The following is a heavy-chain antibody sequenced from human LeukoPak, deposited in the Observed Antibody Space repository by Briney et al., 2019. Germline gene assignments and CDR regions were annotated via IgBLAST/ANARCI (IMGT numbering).Heavy chain of an antibody. J-gene: IGHJ4*02. Sequence: PGGSLRLSCAASGFTFSSYAMHWVRQAPGKGLEWVAVISYDGSNKYYADSVKGRFTISRDNSKSTLYLQMNSLRAEDTAVYYCARDSTLVYWGQGTLVTVSS. CDR2: ISYDGSNK. CDR1: GFTFSSYA. CDR3: ARDSTLVY. V-gene: IGHV3-30*04.